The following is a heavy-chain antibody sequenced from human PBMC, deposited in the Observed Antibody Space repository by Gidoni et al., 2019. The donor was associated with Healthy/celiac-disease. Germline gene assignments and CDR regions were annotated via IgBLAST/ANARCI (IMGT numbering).Heavy chain of an antibody. D-gene: IGHD3-22*01. CDR1: GGSLSSGGYS. CDR3: ARALSGYHFDY. Sequence: QLQLPESGSGLVKPSQTLSLTCAGSGGSLSSGGYSWRWIRQPPGKGPEWIGDIYHSGSTYDNPSLKSRVTISVDMSKNQFSLKLSSVTAADTAVYYCARALSGYHFDYWGQGTLVTVSS. J-gene: IGHJ4*02. V-gene: IGHV4-30-2*01. CDR2: IYHSGST.